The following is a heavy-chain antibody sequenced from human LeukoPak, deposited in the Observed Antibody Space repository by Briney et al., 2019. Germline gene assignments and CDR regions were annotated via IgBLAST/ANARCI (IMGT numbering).Heavy chain of an antibody. D-gene: IGHD2-15*01. CDR1: GFTVSSNY. V-gene: IGHV3-53*01. CDR3: TRPARCSGGSCYSSWFDP. CDR2: IYSGGST. Sequence: PGGSLRLSCAASGFTVSSNYMSWVRQAPGKGLEWVSVIYSGGSTYYADSVKGRFTISRDNSKNTLYLQMNSLRAEDTAVYYCTRPARCSGGSCYSSWFDPWGQGTLVTVSS. J-gene: IGHJ5*02.